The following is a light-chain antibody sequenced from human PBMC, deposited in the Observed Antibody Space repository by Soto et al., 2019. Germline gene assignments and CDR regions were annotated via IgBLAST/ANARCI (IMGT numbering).Light chain of an antibody. CDR2: WAS. CDR1: QGVFSNSNNKSC. J-gene: IGKJ1*01. Sequence: SGTSQTQDPLAETWGEEATRTCMASQGVFSNSNNKSCLTWYQQKPGQPPRLLIYWASTRESGVPDRFSGSGSGTDFTLTISSLQAEDVAVYYCQHYYSIPWTFGQGTKV. V-gene: IGKV4-1*01. CDR3: QHYYSIPWT.